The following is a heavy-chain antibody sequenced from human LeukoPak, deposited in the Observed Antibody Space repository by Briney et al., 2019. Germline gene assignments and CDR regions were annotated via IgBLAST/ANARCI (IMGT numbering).Heavy chain of an antibody. V-gene: IGHV4-61*02. D-gene: IGHD3-22*01. CDR1: GGSISSGGYY. CDR3: ARGRIVYYYDSSGSSPYNYFDY. Sequence: SETLSLTCTVSGGSISSGGYYWSWMRQPAGKGLEWIGRIYTSGSTNYNPSLKSRVTISVDTSKNQFSLKLSSVTAADTAVYYCARGRIVYYYDSSGSSPYNYFDYWGQGTLVTVSS. J-gene: IGHJ4*02. CDR2: IYTSGST.